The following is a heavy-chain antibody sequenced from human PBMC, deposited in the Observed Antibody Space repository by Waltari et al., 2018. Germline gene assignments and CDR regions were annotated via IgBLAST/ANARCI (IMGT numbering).Heavy chain of an antibody. CDR2: IRDDGRNDGSDK. CDR3: ANKGSPFYNFYYMDV. J-gene: IGHJ6*03. CDR1: GLSFSSYG. V-gene: IGHV3-30*02. Sequence: QVELVESGGGVVQPGGSLRLSCVASGLSFSSYGMHVVRQAPGKGLEWVAFIRDDGRNDGSDKYYADSVKGRFTISRDNSKNTLYLQMNSLRAEDKAVYYCANKGSPFYNFYYMDVWGKGTTVTISS.